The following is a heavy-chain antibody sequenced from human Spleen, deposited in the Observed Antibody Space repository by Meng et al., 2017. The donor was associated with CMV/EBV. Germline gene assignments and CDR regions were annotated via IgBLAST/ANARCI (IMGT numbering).Heavy chain of an antibody. CDR1: GGSISSYY. J-gene: IGHJ4*02. CDR2: IYYSGST. V-gene: IGHV4-59*01. Sequence: GSLRLSCTVSGGSISSYYWSWIRQPPGKGLEWIGYIYYSGSTNYNPSLKSRVTISVDTSKNQFSLKLSSVTAADTAVYYCASLGWELGATIDYWGQGTLVTVSS. D-gene: IGHD1-26*01. CDR3: ASLGWELGATIDY.